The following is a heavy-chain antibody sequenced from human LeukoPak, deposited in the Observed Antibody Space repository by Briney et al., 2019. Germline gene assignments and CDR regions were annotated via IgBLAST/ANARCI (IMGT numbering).Heavy chain of an antibody. J-gene: IGHJ4*02. CDR3: ARDMTGNVADY. D-gene: IGHD3-9*01. CDR1: GFLFSSYW. V-gene: IGHV3-74*01. CDR2: INSDGTIT. Sequence: PGGSLRLSCAASGFLFSSYWMHCVRQIPGKGLVWVSRINSDGTITNYADSVKGRFTISRDSAKNTVYLQMNSLTAEDTAVYYCARDMTGNVADYWGQGTLVTVSS.